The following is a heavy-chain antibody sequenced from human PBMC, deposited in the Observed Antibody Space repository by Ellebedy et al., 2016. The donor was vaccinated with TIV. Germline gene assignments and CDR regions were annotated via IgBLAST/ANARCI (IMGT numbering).Heavy chain of an antibody. D-gene: IGHD6-19*01. CDR3: ARDQYGSGWQPFHYFYYDMDV. V-gene: IGHV1-18*01. CDR2: ISTYNGNT. CDR1: GYTFTSYG. J-gene: IGHJ6*02. Sequence: AASVKVSCKASGYTFTSYGISWVRQAPGQGLEWMGWISTYNGNTNYAQKLQGRVTMTTDTSTSTAYMELRSLRSDDTAVYYCARDQYGSGWQPFHYFYYDMDVWGQGTTVTVSS.